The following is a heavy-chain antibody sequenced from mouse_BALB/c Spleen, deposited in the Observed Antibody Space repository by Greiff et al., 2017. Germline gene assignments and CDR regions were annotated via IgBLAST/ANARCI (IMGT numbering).Heavy chain of an antibody. D-gene: IGHD3-1*01. CDR1: GFNIKDTY. V-gene: IGHV14-3*02. CDR3: ARSGSHYWYFDV. J-gene: IGHJ1*01. Sequence: VQLKQSGAELVKPGASVKLSCTASGFNIKDTYMHWVKQRPEQGLEWIGRIDPANGNTKYDPKFQGKATITADTSSNTAYLQLSSLTSEDTAVYYCARSGSHYWYFDVWGAGTTVTVSS. CDR2: IDPANGNT.